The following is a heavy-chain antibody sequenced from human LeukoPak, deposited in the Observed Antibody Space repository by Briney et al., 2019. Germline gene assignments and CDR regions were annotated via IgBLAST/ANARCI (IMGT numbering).Heavy chain of an antibody. Sequence: GGSLRLSCAASGFTFSSYAMSWVRQAPGKGLEWVSAISGSGGSTYYADSVKGRFTISRDNSKNTLYLQMNSLRAEDTAVYYCASISLGELSLDYWGQGTLVTVSS. J-gene: IGHJ4*02. D-gene: IGHD3-16*02. CDR1: GFTFSSYA. V-gene: IGHV3-23*01. CDR3: ASISLGELSLDY. CDR2: ISGSGGST.